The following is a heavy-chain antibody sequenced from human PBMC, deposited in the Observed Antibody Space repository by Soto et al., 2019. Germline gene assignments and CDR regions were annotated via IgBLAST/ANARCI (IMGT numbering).Heavy chain of an antibody. CDR2: INSDGSTT. Sequence: GSLKLSRAATGFPFCNYWMQLVRQTPGKGLVWVSRINSDGSTTSYADSVKGRFTISRDNAKNTLYLQMNSLRAEDTAVYYCARGNYYGMDVWGQGTTVTVSS. CDR1: GFPFCNYW. CDR3: ARGNYYGMDV. J-gene: IGHJ6*02. V-gene: IGHV3-74*01.